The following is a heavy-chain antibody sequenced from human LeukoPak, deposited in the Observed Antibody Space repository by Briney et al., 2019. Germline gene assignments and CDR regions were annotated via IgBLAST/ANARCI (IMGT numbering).Heavy chain of an antibody. CDR1: GDSISSYY. CDR3: TRDRRAAGSIFDY. CDR2: IYYSGSP. Sequence: SETLSLTCSVSGDSISSYYWSWIRKPPGKGLEWIGNIYYSGSPNYNRSLKSRVTISLDTSENQFSLRLSSVTAADTAVYYCTRDRRAAGSIFDYWGQGTLVTVSS. D-gene: IGHD6-13*01. V-gene: IGHV4-59*01. J-gene: IGHJ4*02.